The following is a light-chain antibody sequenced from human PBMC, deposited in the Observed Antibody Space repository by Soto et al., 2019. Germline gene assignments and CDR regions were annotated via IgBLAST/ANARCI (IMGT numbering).Light chain of an antibody. CDR1: SSDIGAYDY. CDR2: EAT. J-gene: IGLJ1*01. CDR3: ISYKTDDTVV. Sequence: QSVLTQPASVSGSPGQSITISCSGTSSDIGAYDYVSWYQQHPGRAPKLIIYEATNRPSGVSERFSGSKTGDTASLTISGLQADDEAEYFCISYKTDDTVVFGSGTKLTVL. V-gene: IGLV2-14*01.